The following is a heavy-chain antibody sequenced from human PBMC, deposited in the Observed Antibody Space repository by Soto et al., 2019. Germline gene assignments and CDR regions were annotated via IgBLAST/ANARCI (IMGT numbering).Heavy chain of an antibody. CDR2: ISSSSSTI. D-gene: IGHD6-13*01. CDR1: GFTLSSYS. CDR3: ARDRIAAAGGGVHYYYMDV. Sequence: GGSLRLSCAASGFTLSSYSMNWVRQAPGKGLEWVSYISSSSSTIYYADSVKGRFTISRDNAKNSLYLQMNSLRAEDTAVYYCARDRIAAAGGGVHYYYMDVWGKGTTVTVSS. V-gene: IGHV3-48*01. J-gene: IGHJ6*03.